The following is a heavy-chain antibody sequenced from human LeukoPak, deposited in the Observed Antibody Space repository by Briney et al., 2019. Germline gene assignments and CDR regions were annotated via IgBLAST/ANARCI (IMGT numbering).Heavy chain of an antibody. CDR3: AKESQYSSSWSTYYYYYYGMDV. Sequence: GGSLRLSCAASGFTFSSYGMHWVRQAPGKGLEWVAFIRYDGSIKYYADSVKGRFTISRDNSKNTLYLQMNSLRAEDTAVYYCAKESQYSSSWSTYYYYYYGMDVWGQGTTVTVSS. CDR2: IRYDGSIK. J-gene: IGHJ6*02. V-gene: IGHV3-30*02. CDR1: GFTFSSYG. D-gene: IGHD6-13*01.